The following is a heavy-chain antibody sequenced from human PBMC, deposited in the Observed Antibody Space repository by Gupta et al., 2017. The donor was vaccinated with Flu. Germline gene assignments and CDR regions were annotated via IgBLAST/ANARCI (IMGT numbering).Heavy chain of an antibody. CDR3: ARRVGDRWLQNDK. CDR2: INHSGRA. CDR1: SGSFSGFY. J-gene: IGHJ4*02. D-gene: IGHD5-24*01. V-gene: IGHV4-34*01. Sequence: QVQLHQWGAGLLKPSETLSLTCAVHSGSFSGFYWSWIRQPPGKGLEWIGEINHSGRANYNPARQSRVNLAVDTSKHHFPLKMHFRSDEDTAVYYCARRVGDRWLQNDKWGQGTLVTVSS.